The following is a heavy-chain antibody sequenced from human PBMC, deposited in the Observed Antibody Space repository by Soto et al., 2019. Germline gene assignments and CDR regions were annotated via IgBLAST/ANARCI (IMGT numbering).Heavy chain of an antibody. Sequence: EVQLLESGGGFVQPGESLRLSCAASGFTFSLSAMSWVRQAPGRGLEWVSSISGGGGSTEYADSVKGRFTISRDNSKDTVHLHMNSLRAEDTAVYYCAKGPEYDILTGCDYWGQGALVTVSS. CDR3: AKGPEYDILTGCDY. V-gene: IGHV3-23*01. D-gene: IGHD3-9*01. CDR1: GFTFSLSA. CDR2: ISGGGGST. J-gene: IGHJ4*02.